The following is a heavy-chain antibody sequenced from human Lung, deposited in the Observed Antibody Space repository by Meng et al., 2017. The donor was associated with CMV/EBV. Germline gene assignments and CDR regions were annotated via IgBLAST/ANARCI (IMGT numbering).Heavy chain of an antibody. CDR3: ARGKDIVVVPAAYTFDY. D-gene: IGHD2-2*01. J-gene: IGHJ4*02. CDR2: IIPIFGTA. V-gene: IGHV1-69*05. Sequence: SXXVSXKVSGGTFSSYAISWVRQAAGQGLEWMGGIIPIFGTANYAQKFQGRVTITTDESTSTAYMELSSLRSEDTAVYYCARGKDIVVVPAAYTFDYWGQGTXVTVSS. CDR1: GGTFSSYA.